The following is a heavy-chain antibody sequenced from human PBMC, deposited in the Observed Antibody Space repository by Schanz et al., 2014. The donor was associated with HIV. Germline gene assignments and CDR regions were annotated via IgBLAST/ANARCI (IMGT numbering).Heavy chain of an antibody. Sequence: EVQLLESGGGLVQPGGSLRLSCAASGFTFNSYAMKWVRQAPGKGLEWVSGISGNGDSTYYADSVKGRFTISRDYSKNTVYLQMNSLRAEDTAVYYCAKVDAAHKHIGAAGDWGQGTLVTVSS. V-gene: IGHV3-23*01. CDR3: AKVDAAHKHIGAAGD. J-gene: IGHJ4*02. D-gene: IGHD6-13*01. CDR1: GFTFNSYA. CDR2: ISGNGDST.